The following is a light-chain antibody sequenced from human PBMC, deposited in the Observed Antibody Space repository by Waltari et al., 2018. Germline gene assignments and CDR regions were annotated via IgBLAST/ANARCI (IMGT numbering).Light chain of an antibody. CDR2: GAS. CDR1: QSVSSN. V-gene: IGKV3-15*01. CDR3: QHYNNWPPWT. J-gene: IGKJ1*01. Sequence: EIVMTQSPATPSVSPGERATLSCRASQSVSSNLAWYQQKPGQAPRLPIYGASTRATGVPARFSGSGSGTGFTLTISSLQSEDFAVYYCQHYNNWPPWTFGQGTKVEIK.